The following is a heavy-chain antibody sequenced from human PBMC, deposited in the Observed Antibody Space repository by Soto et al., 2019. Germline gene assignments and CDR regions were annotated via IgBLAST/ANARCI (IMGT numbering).Heavy chain of an antibody. Sequence: PGGSLRLSCAASGFTFSSYSMNWVRQAPGKGLECVSYISSSSSTIYYADSVKGRFTISRDNAKNSLYLQMNSLRAEDTAVYYCARANYDILTGYYWSYWGQGTLVTVSS. J-gene: IGHJ4*02. CDR3: ARANYDILTGYYWSY. D-gene: IGHD3-9*01. V-gene: IGHV3-48*01. CDR1: GFTFSSYS. CDR2: ISSSSSTI.